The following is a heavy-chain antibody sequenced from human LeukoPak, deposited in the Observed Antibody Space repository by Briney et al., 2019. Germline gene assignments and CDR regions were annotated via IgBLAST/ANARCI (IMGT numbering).Heavy chain of an antibody. V-gene: IGHV3-21*06. J-gene: IGHJ6*02. CDR1: GFTFDDYA. CDR3: ARDKAQDSVYYGMDV. Sequence: GGSLRLSCAASGFTFDDYAIHWVRQAPGKGLEWVSGISSGSNYIYYADSVKGRFTISRDNARTSLYLQMNSLRAEDTAVYYCARDKAQDSVYYGMDVWGQGTTVTVSS. D-gene: IGHD6-6*01. CDR2: ISSGSNYI.